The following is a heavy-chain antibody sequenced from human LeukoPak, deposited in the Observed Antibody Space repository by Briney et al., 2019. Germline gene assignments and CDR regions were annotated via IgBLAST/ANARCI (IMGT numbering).Heavy chain of an antibody. J-gene: IGHJ1*01. CDR3: TRDPYSSSWYLGYFQH. Sequence: PGGSLRLSCLASGFNFGDYAMTWLRQAPGKGLEWVGFIRRKANGGTTQYAASVKGRFTISRDDSKSIAYLQMNSLKTEDTAVYYCTRDPYSSSWYLGYFQHWGQGTLVTVSS. CDR2: IRRKANGGTT. CDR1: GFNFGDYA. D-gene: IGHD6-13*01. V-gene: IGHV3-49*03.